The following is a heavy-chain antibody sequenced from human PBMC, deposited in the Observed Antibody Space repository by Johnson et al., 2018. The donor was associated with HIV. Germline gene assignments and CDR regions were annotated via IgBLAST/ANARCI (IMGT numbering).Heavy chain of an antibody. Sequence: MLLVESGGGLVQPGGSLRLSCAASGFTVSSNYMSWVRQAPGQGLEWVSVIYSGGSTYYADPVTGRFTISRDNSKNTLYLQMNSLRAEDTAVYYCASDWGSRHAFDIWGQGTMVTVSS. CDR1: GFTVSSNY. D-gene: IGHD7-27*01. CDR2: IYSGGST. V-gene: IGHV3-66*02. CDR3: ASDWGSRHAFDI. J-gene: IGHJ3*02.